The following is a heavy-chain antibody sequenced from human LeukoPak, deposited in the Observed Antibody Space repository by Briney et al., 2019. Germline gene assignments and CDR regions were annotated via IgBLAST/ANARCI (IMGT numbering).Heavy chain of an antibody. CDR1: GFTFSSYA. J-gene: IGHJ5*02. Sequence: GPLRLSCAASGFTFSSYAMHWVRQAPGKGLEWVAVISYDGSNKYYADSVKGRFTISRDNSKNTLYLQMNSLRAEDTAVYYCARDVWDTTELYNWFDPWGQGTLVTVSS. V-gene: IGHV3-30*01. CDR2: ISYDGSNK. CDR3: ARDVWDTTELYNWFDP. D-gene: IGHD4-11*01.